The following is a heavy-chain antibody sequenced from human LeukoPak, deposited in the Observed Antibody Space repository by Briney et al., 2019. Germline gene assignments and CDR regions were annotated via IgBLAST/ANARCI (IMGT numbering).Heavy chain of an antibody. Sequence: GGSLRLSCAASGYTFSSYWMSWVRQAPGKGLEWVANIKQDGSEKYYVDSVKGRFTISRDNAKNSLYLQMNSLRAEDTAVYYCARDTSSSWNYYYYMDVWGKGTTVTVSS. CDR3: ARDTSSSWNYYYYMDV. CDR2: IKQDGSEK. D-gene: IGHD6-13*01. J-gene: IGHJ6*03. CDR1: GYTFSSYW. V-gene: IGHV3-7*01.